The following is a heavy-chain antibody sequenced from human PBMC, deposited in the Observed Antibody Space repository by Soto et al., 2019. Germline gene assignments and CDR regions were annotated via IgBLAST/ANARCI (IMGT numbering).Heavy chain of an antibody. V-gene: IGHV1-3*01. D-gene: IGHD6-25*01. Sequence: VASVKVSCKASGYTYISYSMHWVRQAPGQRLEWMGWINVGNGNTKYSQNFQGRVTINQDTSASTAYMELSSLTSEDTAVYYCAREKWGSGSRWLDPWGQGSLVTVSS. CDR2: INVGNGNT. J-gene: IGHJ5*02. CDR1: GYTYISYS. CDR3: AREKWGSGSRWLDP.